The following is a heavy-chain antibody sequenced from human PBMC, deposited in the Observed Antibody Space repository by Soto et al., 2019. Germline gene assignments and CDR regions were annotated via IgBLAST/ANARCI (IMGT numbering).Heavy chain of an antibody. V-gene: IGHV4-61*01. Sequence: SETMSLTCTVSGGSVSSGIYYWSWIGHPPGKGLEWIGYIYYSGSTNYNPSLKSRVTISVDTSQNQFSLKLSSVTAADTAVYYCARGRLWYYDFWSGSNPDNGFDPWGQGTLVTVS. CDR2: IYYSGST. J-gene: IGHJ5*02. D-gene: IGHD3-3*01. CDR1: GGSVSSGIYY. CDR3: ARGRLWYYDFWSGSNPDNGFDP.